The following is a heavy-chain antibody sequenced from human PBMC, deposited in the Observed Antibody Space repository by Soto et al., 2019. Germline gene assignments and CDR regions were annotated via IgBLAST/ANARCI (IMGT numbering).Heavy chain of an antibody. CDR2: TYYRSKWYN. J-gene: IGHJ6*02. Sequence: SQTLSLTCAISGVGVSSNSAAWNWIRQSPSRGLEWLGRTYYRSKWYNAYAVSVKSRITIHPDTSKNQFSLQLNSVTPWDTAVDYRARDETPAYHRVYCMDVWGQGTPVTVSS. CDR3: ARDETPAYHRVYCMDV. D-gene: IGHD2-2*01. CDR1: GVGVSSNSAA. V-gene: IGHV6-1*01.